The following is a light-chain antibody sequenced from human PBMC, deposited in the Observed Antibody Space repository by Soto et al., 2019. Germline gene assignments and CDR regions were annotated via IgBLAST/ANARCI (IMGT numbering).Light chain of an antibody. CDR2: DAS. CDR1: QRISND. V-gene: IGKV3-15*01. J-gene: IGKJ1*01. CDR3: QQYNNWPRWT. Sequence: EVLRTQSPATLSVSPGERVVLSCRASQRISNDLAWYQQKACQAHRLLIYDASTRATGIPARFSGSGSGTEFTLTISSLQSEDFAVYYGQQYNNWPRWTFGQGTKVDIK.